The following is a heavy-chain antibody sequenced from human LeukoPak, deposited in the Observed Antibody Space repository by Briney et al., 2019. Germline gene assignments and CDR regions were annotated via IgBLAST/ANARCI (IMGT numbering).Heavy chain of an antibody. D-gene: IGHD3-9*01. CDR3: ARGEDYYDILTGPPAASDI. J-gene: IGHJ3*02. Sequence: GGSLRLSCAASRFTFSSYEMNWVRQAPGKGLEWVSYISSSGSTIYYADSVKGRFTISRDNAKNSLYLQMNSLRAEDTAVYYCARGEDYYDILTGPPAASDIWGQGTMVTVSS. V-gene: IGHV3-48*03. CDR1: RFTFSSYE. CDR2: ISSSGSTI.